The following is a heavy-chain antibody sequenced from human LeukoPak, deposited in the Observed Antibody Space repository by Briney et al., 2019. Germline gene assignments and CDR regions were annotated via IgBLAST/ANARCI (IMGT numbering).Heavy chain of an antibody. CDR3: ARARRGEYQLLHFDY. V-gene: IGHV1-69*13. Sequence: SVKVSCKASGGTFSSCAISWVRQAPGQGLEWMGGIIPIFGTANYAQKFQGRVTITADESTSTAYMELSSLRSEDTAVYYCARARRGEYQLLHFDYWGQGTLVTVSS. J-gene: IGHJ4*02. D-gene: IGHD2-2*01. CDR1: GGTFSSCA. CDR2: IIPIFGTA.